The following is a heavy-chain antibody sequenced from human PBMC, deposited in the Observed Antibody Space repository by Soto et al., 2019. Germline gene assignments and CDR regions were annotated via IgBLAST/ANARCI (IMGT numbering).Heavy chain of an antibody. CDR3: VRHSSRHYYFDY. D-gene: IGHD3-10*01. J-gene: IGHJ4*02. Sequence: SETLSLTCTVSGGSISSYYWSWIRQPPGKRLEWIGYIYYSGSTYNNPSLKSRVTISVDTSKNQFSLKMSSVTAADTAIYHCVRHSSRHYYFDYWGRGTLVTVSS. CDR2: IYYSGST. V-gene: IGHV4-59*08. CDR1: GGSISSYY.